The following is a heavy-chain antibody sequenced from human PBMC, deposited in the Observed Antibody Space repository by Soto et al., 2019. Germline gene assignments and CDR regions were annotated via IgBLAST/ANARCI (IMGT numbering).Heavy chain of an antibody. Sequence: ASVKVSCKASGYTFTSYYMHWVRQAPGQGLEWMGIINPSGGSTSYAQKFQGRVTMTRDTSTSTVYMELSSLRSEDTAVYYCARSFLWFGELYSYCDYWGQGPLVTVSS. CDR1: GYTFTSYY. D-gene: IGHD3-10*01. V-gene: IGHV1-46*01. CDR3: ARSFLWFGELYSYCDY. J-gene: IGHJ4*02. CDR2: INPSGGST.